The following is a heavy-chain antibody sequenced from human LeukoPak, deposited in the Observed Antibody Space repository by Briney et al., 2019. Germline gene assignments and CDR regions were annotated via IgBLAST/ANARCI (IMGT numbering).Heavy chain of an antibody. CDR1: GGSISSYY. CDR2: IYYSGST. J-gene: IGHJ4*02. D-gene: IGHD3-3*01. V-gene: IGHV4-59*01. CDR3: AGTQEGDFWSGYLDY. Sequence: SETLSLTCTVSGGSISSYYWSWIRQPPGKGLELIGYIYYSGSTNYNPSLKSRVTISVDTSKNQFSLKLSSVTAADTAVYYCAGTQEGDFWSGYLDYWGQGTLVTVSS.